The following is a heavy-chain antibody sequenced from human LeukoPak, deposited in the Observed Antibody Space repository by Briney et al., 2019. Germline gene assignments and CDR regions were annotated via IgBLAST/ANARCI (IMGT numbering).Heavy chain of an antibody. CDR2: ISSSSNTI. V-gene: IGHV3-48*01. CDR3: AKTVSCGGSTCYSWDNYFDY. D-gene: IGHD2-15*01. CDR1: GFTFSSYS. J-gene: IGHJ4*02. Sequence: AGGSLRLSCAASGFTFSSYSMSWVRQAPGKGLEWVPYISSSSNTIYYADSVKGRFTISRDNAKNSLYLQMNSLRAEDTAVYYCAKTVSCGGSTCYSWDNYFDYWGQGTLVTVSS.